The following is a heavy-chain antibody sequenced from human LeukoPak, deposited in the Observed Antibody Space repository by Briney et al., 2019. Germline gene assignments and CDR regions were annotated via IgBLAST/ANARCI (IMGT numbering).Heavy chain of an antibody. CDR2: INPNSGGT. Sequence: ASVKVSCKASGYTFTGYYMHWVRQAPGQGLEWMGWINPNSGGTNYAQKFQGWVTMTRDTSISTAYMELSRLRSDDTAVYYCARDPLLGAGKDAFDIWGQGTMVTVS. D-gene: IGHD3-16*01. V-gene: IGHV1-2*04. CDR3: ARDPLLGAGKDAFDI. J-gene: IGHJ3*02. CDR1: GYTFTGYY.